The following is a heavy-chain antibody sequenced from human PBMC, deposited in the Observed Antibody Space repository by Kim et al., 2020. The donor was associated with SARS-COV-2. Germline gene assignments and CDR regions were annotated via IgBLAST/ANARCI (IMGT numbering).Heavy chain of an antibody. CDR1: GVSFSSSA. J-gene: IGHJ1*01. CDR3: SIAAGGE. CDR2: IWSDGRTT. D-gene: IGHD3-10*01. Sequence: GGSLRLSCKGSGVSFSSSAINWVRQAPGKGLEWVAVIWSDGRTTAYAESVNGRFDVSRDKSRNMVFLQMNALRVDDTALYFCSIAAGGEWGPGTPVIVSS. V-gene: IGHV3-33*04.